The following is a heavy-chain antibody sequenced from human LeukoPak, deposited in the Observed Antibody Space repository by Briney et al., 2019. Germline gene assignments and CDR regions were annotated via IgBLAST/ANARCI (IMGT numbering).Heavy chain of an antibody. CDR2: ISGSGGST. CDR1: GFTFSSYA. V-gene: IGHV3-23*01. CDR3: ARDLASSLWLDY. D-gene: IGHD5-18*01. Sequence: RTGGSLRLSCAASGFTFSSYAMSWVRQAPGKGLEWVSAISGSGGSTYYADSVKGRFTISRDNSKNTLYLQMNSLRAEDTAVYYCARDLASSLWLDYWGQGTLVTVSS. J-gene: IGHJ4*02.